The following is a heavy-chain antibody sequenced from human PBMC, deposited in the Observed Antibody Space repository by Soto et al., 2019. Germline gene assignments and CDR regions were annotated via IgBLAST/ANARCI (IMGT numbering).Heavy chain of an antibody. J-gene: IGHJ4*02. CDR1: GYTFIGYY. V-gene: IGHV1-2*02. D-gene: IGHD6-13*01. CDR2: VNPHTGGT. CDR3: ARVMAYEQQLVTCDY. Sequence: QVQLVQSGAEVKKPGASVKVSCKTSGYTFIGYYLNWVRQAPGQGLEWMGWVNPHTGGTHYAQKFDGRVTMTRDTSTYTADMELSGLKFDDTATYFCARVMAYEQQLVTCDYWGQGTLVTVSS.